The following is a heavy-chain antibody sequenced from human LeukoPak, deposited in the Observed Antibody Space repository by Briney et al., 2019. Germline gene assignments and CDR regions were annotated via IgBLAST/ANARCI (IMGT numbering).Heavy chain of an antibody. J-gene: IGHJ3*02. CDR1: GGSISSYY. D-gene: IGHD1-26*01. Sequence: SETLSLTCTVSGGSISSYYWSWIRQPPGKGLVWIGYIYYSGSTNYNPSLKSRVTISVDTSKNQFSLKLSSVTAADTAVYYCARDPSGSYDAFDIWGQGTMVTVSS. CDR3: ARDPSGSYDAFDI. CDR2: IYYSGST. V-gene: IGHV4-59*01.